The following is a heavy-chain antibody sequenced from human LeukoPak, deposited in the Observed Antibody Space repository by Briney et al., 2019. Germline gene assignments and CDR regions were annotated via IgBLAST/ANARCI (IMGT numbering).Heavy chain of an antibody. CDR2: INPSGGST. V-gene: IGHV1-46*01. J-gene: IGHJ3*02. D-gene: IGHD3-22*01. Sequence: ASVKVSCKASGYTFTSYYMHWVRQAPGQGLEWMGIINPSGGSTSYAQKFQGRVTMTRDMSTSTVYMELSSLRSEDTAVSYCARTLMVINDAFDIWGQGTMVTVSS. CDR3: ARTLMVINDAFDI. CDR1: GYTFTSYY.